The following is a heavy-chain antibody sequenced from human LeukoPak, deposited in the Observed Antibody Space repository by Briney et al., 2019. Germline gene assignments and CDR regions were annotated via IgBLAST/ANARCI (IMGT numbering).Heavy chain of an antibody. CDR2: IYYSGST. Sequence: PSETLSLTCTVSGGSISSYYWSWIRQPPGKGLEWIGYIYYSGSTNYNPSLKSRVTISVDTSKNQFSLKLSSVTAADTAVYYCARGAGATRALLNWGQGTLVTVSS. CDR3: ARGAGATRALLN. V-gene: IGHV4-59*01. CDR1: GGSISSYY. J-gene: IGHJ4*02. D-gene: IGHD1-26*01.